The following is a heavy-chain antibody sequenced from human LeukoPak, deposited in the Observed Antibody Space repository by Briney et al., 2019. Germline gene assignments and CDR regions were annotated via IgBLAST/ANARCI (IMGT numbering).Heavy chain of an antibody. D-gene: IGHD2-2*01. V-gene: IGHV1-2*02. Sequence: ASVKVSCKASGYTFTGYYMHWVRQAPGQGLEWMGWINPNSGGTNYAQKFQGRATMTRDTSISTAYMELSRLRSDDTAVYYCASMPQTENWFDPWGQGTLVTVSS. CDR1: GYTFTGYY. CDR3: ASMPQTENWFDP. J-gene: IGHJ5*02. CDR2: INPNSGGT.